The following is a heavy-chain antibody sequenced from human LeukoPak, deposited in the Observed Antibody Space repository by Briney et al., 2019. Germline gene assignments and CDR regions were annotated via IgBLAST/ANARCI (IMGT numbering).Heavy chain of an antibody. CDR1: GFTVSSNY. CDR3: ARARGRDRAAADY. D-gene: IGHD5-24*01. Sequence: GGSLRLSCAASGFTVSSNYMSWVRQAPGRGLEWVSVIYSGGSTYYADSVKGRFTISRDNSKNTLYLQMNSLRAEDTAVYYCARARGRDRAAADYWGQGTLVTVSS. CDR2: IYSGGST. V-gene: IGHV3-53*01. J-gene: IGHJ4*02.